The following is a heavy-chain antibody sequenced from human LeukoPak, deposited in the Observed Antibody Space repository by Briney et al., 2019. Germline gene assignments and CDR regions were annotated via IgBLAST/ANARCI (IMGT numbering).Heavy chain of an antibody. CDR3: TRDESSGWGDY. CDR1: GFTFGDYA. Sequence: GGSLRLSCTASGFTFGDYAMSWVRQAPGKGLERVGFIRSKAYRGTTEYAASVKGRFTISRDDSKSIAYLQMNSLKTEDTAVYYCTRDESSGWGDYWGQGTLVTVSS. D-gene: IGHD6-19*01. V-gene: IGHV3-49*04. CDR2: IRSKAYRGTT. J-gene: IGHJ4*02.